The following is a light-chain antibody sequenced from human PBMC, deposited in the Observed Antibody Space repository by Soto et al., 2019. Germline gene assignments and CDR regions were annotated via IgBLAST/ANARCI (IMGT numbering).Light chain of an antibody. J-gene: IGKJ1*01. CDR2: DAS. CDR3: QQYNSYSST. CDR1: QSISSW. Sequence: DIQMTQSPSSLSASVGDRVTITCRASQSISSWLAWYQQKPGKAPKPLIYDASSLESGVQSRFSGSGSGTEFTLTISSLQPDEFATYYCQQYNSYSSTVGQGTKVDI. V-gene: IGKV1-5*01.